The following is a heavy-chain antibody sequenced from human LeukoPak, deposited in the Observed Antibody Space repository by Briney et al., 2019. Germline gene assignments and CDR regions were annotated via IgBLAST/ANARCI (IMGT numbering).Heavy chain of an antibody. CDR2: IYYSGST. Sequence: TSQTLSLTCTVSGGSISSGGYYWSWIRQHTGKGLEWIGYIYYSGSTYYNPSLKSRVTISVDTSKNQFSLKLSSVTAADTAVYYCARHSTTVTVLSLNYYYGMDVWGQGTTVTVSS. CDR3: ARHSTTVTVLSLNYYYGMDV. CDR1: GGSISSGGYY. V-gene: IGHV4-31*03. D-gene: IGHD4-17*01. J-gene: IGHJ6*02.